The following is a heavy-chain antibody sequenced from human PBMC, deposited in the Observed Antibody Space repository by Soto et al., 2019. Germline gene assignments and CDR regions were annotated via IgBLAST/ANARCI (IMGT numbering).Heavy chain of an antibody. CDR3: AEYMWGYCSGGSCHDAFDI. J-gene: IGHJ3*02. Sequence: EVQLLESGGGLVQPGGSLRLSCAASGFTFSSYAMSWVRQAPGKGLWWVSVIGGSGGGTYYADSVKGRFTISRDNSKNTLYLQMNSLRAEDTAVYYCAEYMWGYCSGGSCHDAFDIWGQGTMVTVSS. CDR2: IGGSGGGT. CDR1: GFTFSSYA. D-gene: IGHD2-15*01. V-gene: IGHV3-23*01.